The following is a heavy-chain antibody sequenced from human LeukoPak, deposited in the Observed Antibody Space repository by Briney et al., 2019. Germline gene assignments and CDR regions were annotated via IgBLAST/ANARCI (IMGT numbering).Heavy chain of an antibody. D-gene: IGHD2-2*01. CDR2: IYNNGST. J-gene: IGHJ6*02. V-gene: IGHV4-61*02. CDR3: AKGLSYDYYYGMDV. Sequence: SETLSLTCTVSGGSISSGSYHWSWIRQPAGKRLEWIGRIYNNGSTNYNPSLKSRLTISLDTSKNQFSLKVTSVTAADTAVYYCAKGLSYDYYYGMDVWGQGTTVTVSS. CDR1: GGSISSGSYH.